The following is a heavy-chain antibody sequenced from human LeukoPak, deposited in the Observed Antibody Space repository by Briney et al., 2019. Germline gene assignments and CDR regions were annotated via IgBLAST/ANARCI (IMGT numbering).Heavy chain of an antibody. CDR2: MNPNSGNT. Sequence: ASVKVSCKASGYTFTSYDINWVRQATGQGLEWMGWMNPNSGNTGYAQKFQGRVTMTRNTSISTAFMELSSLRSEDTAVYYCAIRYGSGEKYYYYYYMDVWGKGTTVTVSS. CDR3: AIRYGSGEKYYYYYYMDV. V-gene: IGHV1-8*01. CDR1: GYTFTSYD. J-gene: IGHJ6*03. D-gene: IGHD3-10*01.